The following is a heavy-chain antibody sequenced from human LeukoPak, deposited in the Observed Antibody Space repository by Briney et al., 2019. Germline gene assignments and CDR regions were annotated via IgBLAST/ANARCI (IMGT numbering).Heavy chain of an antibody. D-gene: IGHD6-19*01. CDR1: GGTFSSYA. Sequence: SVKVSCKASGGTFSSYAISWVRQAPGPGLEWMGGIIPIFGTANYAQKFQGRVTMTADESTSTAYMELSSLRSEDTAVYYCARAVAVAGTINAFDIWGQGTMVTVSS. J-gene: IGHJ3*02. V-gene: IGHV1-69*13. CDR2: IIPIFGTA. CDR3: ARAVAVAGTINAFDI.